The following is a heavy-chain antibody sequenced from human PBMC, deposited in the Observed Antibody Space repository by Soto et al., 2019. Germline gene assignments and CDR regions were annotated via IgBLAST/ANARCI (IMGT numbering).Heavy chain of an antibody. CDR3: ARDLDCSGGSCYNNPFAP. CDR2: IIPILGIA. D-gene: IGHD2-15*01. CDR1: GGTFSSYT. Sequence: SVKVSCKASGGTFSSYTISWVRQAPGQGLEWMGRIIPILGIANYAQKFQGRVTITADKSTSTAYMELSSLRSEDTAVYYCARDLDCSGGSCYNNPFAPWGQGTLVTVSS. J-gene: IGHJ5*02. V-gene: IGHV1-69*04.